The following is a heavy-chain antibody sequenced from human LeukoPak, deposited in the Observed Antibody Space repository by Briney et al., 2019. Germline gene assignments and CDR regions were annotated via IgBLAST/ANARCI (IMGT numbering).Heavy chain of an antibody. CDR2: ISSSCSTI. Sequence: PGGSLRLSCAASGFTFSSYEMNWVRQAPGKGLEWVSYISSSCSTIYYADSVKGRFTISRDNAKNSLYLQMNSLRAEDTAVYYCARDLYQQLVYDYWGQGTLVTVSS. V-gene: IGHV3-48*03. CDR1: GFTFSSYE. CDR3: ARDLYQQLVYDY. D-gene: IGHD6-6*01. J-gene: IGHJ4*02.